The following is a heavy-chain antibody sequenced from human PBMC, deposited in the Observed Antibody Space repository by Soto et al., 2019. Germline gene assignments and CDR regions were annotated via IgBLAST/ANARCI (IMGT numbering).Heavy chain of an antibody. V-gene: IGHV3-23*01. J-gene: IGHJ4*02. D-gene: IGHD3-22*01. Sequence: LSLTCAASGFTFSSYAMSWVRQAPGKGLEWVSAISGSGGSTYYADSVKGRFTISRDNSKNTLYLQMNSLRAEDTAVYYCAKDPPELYYYDSSGYYWGQGTLVTVSS. CDR2: ISGSGGST. CDR3: AKDPPELYYYDSSGYY. CDR1: GFTFSSYA.